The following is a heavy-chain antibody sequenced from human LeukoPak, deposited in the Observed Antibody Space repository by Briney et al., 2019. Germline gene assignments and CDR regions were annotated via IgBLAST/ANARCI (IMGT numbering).Heavy chain of an antibody. CDR2: IYYGGNT. CDR1: GGSISRYY. J-gene: IGHJ4*02. V-gene: IGHV4-59*01. Sequence: SETLSLTCTVSGGSISRYYWSWIRQPPGKGLEWIGYIYYGGNTNYSPSLERRVIISVDTPKNQFSLKLSSVTAADTAVYYCARGQQQLAPLGYWGQGTLVTVSS. D-gene: IGHD6-13*01. CDR3: ARGQQQLAPLGY.